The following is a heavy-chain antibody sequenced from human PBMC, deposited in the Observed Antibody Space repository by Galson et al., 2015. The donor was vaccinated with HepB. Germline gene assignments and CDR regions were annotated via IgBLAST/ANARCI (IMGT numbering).Heavy chain of an antibody. V-gene: IGHV5-10-1*01. Sequence: QSGAEVKKPGESLKISCKGSGYSFTSYWIGWVRQMPGKGLEWMGRIDPSDSYTNYSPSFQGHVTISADKSISTAYLQWSSLKASDTAMYYCARLWDGASGENKYYYDSRGYYLRYYYGMDVWGQGTTVTVSS. D-gene: IGHD3-22*01. CDR2: IDPSDSYT. CDR3: ARLWDGASGENKYYYDSRGYYLRYYYGMDV. J-gene: IGHJ6*02. CDR1: GYSFTSYW.